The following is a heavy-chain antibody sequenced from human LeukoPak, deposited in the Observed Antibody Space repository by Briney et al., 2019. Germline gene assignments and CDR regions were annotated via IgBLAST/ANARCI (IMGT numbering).Heavy chain of an antibody. CDR2: IYYSGST. CDR1: GCSISRGGYY. J-gene: IGHJ5*02. V-gene: IGHV4-31*03. D-gene: IGHD3-10*01. Sequence: SQTLSLTCTVSGCSISRGGYYWSWIRQPPGKDLAWVGYIYYSGSTYYNPSLKSRDTISVDTSNNQFALKLRFVTAADTAVYCCASIPLLLSGCDPWGQGTLVTVSS. CDR3: ASIPLLLSGCDP.